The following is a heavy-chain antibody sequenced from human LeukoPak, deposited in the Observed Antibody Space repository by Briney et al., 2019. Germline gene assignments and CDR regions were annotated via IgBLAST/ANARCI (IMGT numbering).Heavy chain of an antibody. CDR1: GGSISSGSYY. V-gene: IGHV4-61*01. CDR2: IYYSGST. D-gene: IGHD3-3*01. Sequence: SETLSLTCTVSGGSISSGSYYWSWVRQPPGKGLEWIGYIYYSGSTNYNPSLKSRVTISVDTSKNQFSLKLSSVTAADTAVYYCARLRFLEWPHPDYWGQGTLVTVSS. J-gene: IGHJ4*02. CDR3: ARLRFLEWPHPDY.